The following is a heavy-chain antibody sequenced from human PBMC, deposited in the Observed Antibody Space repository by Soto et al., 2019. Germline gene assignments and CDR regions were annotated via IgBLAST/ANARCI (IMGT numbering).Heavy chain of an antibody. CDR2: IYYSGET. Sequence: QLQLQESGPGLMKPSETLSLTCSVSGGSISSTNHYWGWIRQPPGKGLEWIGTIYYSGETYYNPSIESRVTIYVDTSKNHWSLRRSSGSAADTAVYYCARHGDCSRTSCLNWFDHRGQGTLVTVSA. D-gene: IGHD2-2*01. J-gene: IGHJ5*02. CDR1: GGSISSTNHY. CDR3: ARHGDCSRTSCLNWFDH. V-gene: IGHV4-39*01.